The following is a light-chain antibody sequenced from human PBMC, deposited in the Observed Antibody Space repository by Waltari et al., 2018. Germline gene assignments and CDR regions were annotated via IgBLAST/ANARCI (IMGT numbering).Light chain of an antibody. CDR1: QSVGSY. CDR3: QQRSSWPS. V-gene: IGKV3-11*01. J-gene: IGKJ4*01. CDR2: DAS. Sequence: EIVLTQSPATLSLSPRDRATLSCRASQSVGSYLAWYQQKPGQAPRLLIYDASNRATGIPARFSGSGSGTGFTLTINSLEPEDFAVYYCQQRSSWPSFGGGTKVEIK.